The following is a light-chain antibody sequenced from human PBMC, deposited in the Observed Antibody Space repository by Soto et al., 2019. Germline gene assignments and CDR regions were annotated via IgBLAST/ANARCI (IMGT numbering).Light chain of an antibody. J-gene: IGKJ5*01. CDR3: QQYGSSST. Sequence: DIQMTQSPSTLSGSVGDRVTITCRASQTISSWLAWYQQKPGKAPKLLIYKASTLKSGVPSRFSGSGSGIEFTLTISSLQPDDFAVYYCQQYGSSSTFGQGTRLQIK. CDR2: KAS. V-gene: IGKV1-5*03. CDR1: QTISSW.